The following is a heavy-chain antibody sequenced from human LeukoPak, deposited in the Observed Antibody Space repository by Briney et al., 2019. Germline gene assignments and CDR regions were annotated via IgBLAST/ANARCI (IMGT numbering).Heavy chain of an antibody. CDR3: ARAPRIAAAGPHPWYYFDY. CDR2: IIPIFGTA. D-gene: IGHD6-13*01. Sequence: GASVKVSCKASGGTFSSYAISWVRQAPGQGLEWMGGIIPIFGTANYAQKFQGRVTITTDESTSTAYMELSSLRSEDTAVYYCARAPRIAAAGPHPWYYFDYWGQGTLVTVSS. J-gene: IGHJ4*02. CDR1: GGTFSSYA. V-gene: IGHV1-69*05.